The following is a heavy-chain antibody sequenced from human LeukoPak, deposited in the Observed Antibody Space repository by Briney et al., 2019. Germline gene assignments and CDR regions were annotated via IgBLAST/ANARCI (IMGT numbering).Heavy chain of an antibody. Sequence: GGSLRLSCAASGFTFSSYAMSWVRQAPGKGLEWVSAISGNGDTTFYADSVKGRFTISRDNSKNTHYLQMNSLRVEDTAIYYCAKGGHYSSFDIWGRGTPVTVSS. CDR3: AKGGHYSSFDI. CDR2: ISGNGDTT. CDR1: GFTFSSYA. D-gene: IGHD4-17*01. V-gene: IGHV3-23*01. J-gene: IGHJ2*01.